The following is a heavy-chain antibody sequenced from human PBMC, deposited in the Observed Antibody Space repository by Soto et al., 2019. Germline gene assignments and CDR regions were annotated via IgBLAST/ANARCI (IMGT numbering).Heavy chain of an antibody. CDR3: ARALRVAVDGSDAFDI. Sequence: RGSLRLSCAASGFTFSSYGMHWVRQAPGKGLEWVAVIWYDGSNKYYADSVKGRFTISRDNSKNTLYLQMNSLRAEDTAVYYCARALRVAVDGSDAFDIWGKGRMVTVS. V-gene: IGHV3-33*01. CDR2: IWYDGSNK. J-gene: IGHJ3*02. CDR1: GFTFSSYG. D-gene: IGHD6-19*01.